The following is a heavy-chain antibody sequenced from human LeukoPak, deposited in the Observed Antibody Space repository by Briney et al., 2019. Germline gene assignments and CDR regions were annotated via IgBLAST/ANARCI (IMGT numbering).Heavy chain of an antibody. CDR1: GYTFTGYY. J-gene: IGHJ4*02. CDR3: ARPSYGGGVSQFDY. CDR2: INPNSGGT. Sequence: GASVKVSCKASGYTFTGYYMHWVRQAPGQGIEWMVWINPNSGGTNYAQKFQGRVTMTRDTSISTAYMELSRLRSDDTAVYYCARPSYGGGVSQFDYWGQGTLVTVSS. D-gene: IGHD3-16*01. V-gene: IGHV1-2*02.